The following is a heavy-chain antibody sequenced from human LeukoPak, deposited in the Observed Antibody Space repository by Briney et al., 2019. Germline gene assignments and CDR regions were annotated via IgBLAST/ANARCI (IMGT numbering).Heavy chain of an antibody. CDR3: ARVPNWNYPSFDY. D-gene: IGHD1-7*01. V-gene: IGHV4-39*01. CDR1: GGSISPSDYY. CDR2: VFYSGST. Sequence: PSDTLSLTCTVSGGSISPSDYYWGWIRQPPGKGLEWIGSVFYSGSTYYNPSLKSRVTISVDTSKNQFSLKLSSVTAADTAVYYCARVPNWNYPSFDYWGQGILVTVSS. J-gene: IGHJ4*02.